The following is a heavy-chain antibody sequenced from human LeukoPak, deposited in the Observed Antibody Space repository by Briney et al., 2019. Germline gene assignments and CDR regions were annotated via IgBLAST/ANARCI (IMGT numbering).Heavy chain of an antibody. CDR3: AREGAMAPRVYYYGMDV. Sequence: PGGSLRLSCAASGFTFSSYSMNWVRQGPGKGLEWVSSISSSSSYIYYADSVKGRFTISRDNAKNSLYLQMNSLRAEDTAVYYCAREGAMAPRVYYYGMDVWGQGTTVTVSS. CDR2: ISSSSSYI. D-gene: IGHD5-18*01. CDR1: GFTFSSYS. V-gene: IGHV3-21*01. J-gene: IGHJ6*02.